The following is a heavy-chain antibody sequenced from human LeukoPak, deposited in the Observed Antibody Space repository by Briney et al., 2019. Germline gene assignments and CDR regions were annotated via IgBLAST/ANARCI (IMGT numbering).Heavy chain of an antibody. CDR2: IYHSGST. CDR3: ASRRRWFDY. J-gene: IGHJ4*02. CDR1: GGSISSSNW. V-gene: IGHV4-4*02. D-gene: IGHD4-23*01. Sequence: SETLSLTCAASGGSISSSNWWSWVRQPPGKGLEWIGEIYHSGSTNYNPSLKSRVTISVDKSKNQFSLKPSSVTAADTAAYYCASRRRWFDYWGQGTLVTVSS.